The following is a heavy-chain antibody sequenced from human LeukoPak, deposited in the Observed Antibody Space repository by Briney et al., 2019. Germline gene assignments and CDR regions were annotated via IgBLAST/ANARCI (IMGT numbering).Heavy chain of an antibody. D-gene: IGHD3-10*02. V-gene: IGHV3-20*04. CDR2: IKWDGGST. J-gene: IGHJ6*04. CDR3: AELGITMIGGV. CDR1: GFTFSSYA. Sequence: GGSLRLSCAASGFTFSSYAMHWVRQVPGKGLEWVSGIKWDGGSTGYADSVKGRFTISRDNAKNSLYLQMNSLRAEDTAVYYCAELGITMIGGVWGKGTTVTISS.